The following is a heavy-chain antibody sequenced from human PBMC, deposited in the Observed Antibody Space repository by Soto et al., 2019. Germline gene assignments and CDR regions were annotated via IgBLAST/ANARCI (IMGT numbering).Heavy chain of an antibody. V-gene: IGHV3-23*01. CDR1: GFTFSSYG. D-gene: IGHD6-19*01. CDR3: VKRSGQSNGWGAFDI. J-gene: IGHJ3*02. Sequence: GGSLRLSCAASGFTFSSYGMHWVRQAPGKGLEWLSCLGGSGDSTYYAGSVKGRFTISRDNSKNTVDLQMNSLRAEDTAVYYCVKRSGQSNGWGAFDIWGQGAMVNVSS. CDR2: LGGSGDST.